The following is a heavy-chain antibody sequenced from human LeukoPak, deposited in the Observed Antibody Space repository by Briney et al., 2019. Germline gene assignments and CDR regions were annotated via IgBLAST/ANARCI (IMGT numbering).Heavy chain of an antibody. V-gene: IGHV1-18*01. D-gene: IGHD2-8*01. CDR2: ISAQHGQT. Sequence: ASVKVSCKTSGYSENFYGITWVRQVAGQGLEWMGWISAQHGQTEYAPNSQDRVTMTTDTYTNTAYMELRSLRSDDTAVYYCAGSLGYCTSNVCYLKYWGQGTMVTVSS. CDR3: AGSLGYCTSNVCYLKY. J-gene: IGHJ3*01. CDR1: GYSENFYG.